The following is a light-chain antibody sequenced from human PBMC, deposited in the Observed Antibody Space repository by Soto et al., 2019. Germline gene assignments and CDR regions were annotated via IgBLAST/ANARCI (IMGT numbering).Light chain of an antibody. V-gene: IGKV3-20*01. J-gene: IGKJ5*01. CDR3: QQYESSRSVT. CDR2: SAS. CDR1: QSVTSSY. Sequence: EIVMTQSPGTLSLSPGERATLSCRASQSVTSSYLAWYQQKPGQAPRLLISSASSRATGIPDRFNGSGSGTEFTLTISRLEPEDFAVYFCQQYESSRSVTFGQGTRLEIK.